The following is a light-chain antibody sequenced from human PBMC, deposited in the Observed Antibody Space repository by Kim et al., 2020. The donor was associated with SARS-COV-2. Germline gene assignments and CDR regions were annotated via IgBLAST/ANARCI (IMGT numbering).Light chain of an antibody. CDR1: GSNIGSNF. J-gene: IGLJ3*02. Sequence: QAVVTQPPSVSETPGQSVTISCSGSGSNIGSNFVYWYQQLPGTAPKLLIYRHNQRPSGVPDRFSGSRSGSSASLAISGLRSEDEADYYCVAWDDSLTGWVFGGGTQLTVL. CDR2: RHN. V-gene: IGLV1-47*01. CDR3: VAWDDSLTGWV.